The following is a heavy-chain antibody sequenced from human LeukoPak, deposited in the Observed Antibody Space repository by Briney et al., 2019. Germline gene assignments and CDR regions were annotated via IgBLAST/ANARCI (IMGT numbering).Heavy chain of an antibody. Sequence: GGSLRLSCAASGFTVSSNYMSWVRQAPGKGLEWVSVIYSGGSTYYADSVKGRFTISRENAKNSLYLQMNSLRAGDTAVYYCARLMGYDSSGYQSGAFDIWGQGTMVTVSS. CDR1: GFTVSSNY. V-gene: IGHV3-53*01. CDR2: IYSGGST. CDR3: ARLMGYDSSGYQSGAFDI. J-gene: IGHJ3*02. D-gene: IGHD3-22*01.